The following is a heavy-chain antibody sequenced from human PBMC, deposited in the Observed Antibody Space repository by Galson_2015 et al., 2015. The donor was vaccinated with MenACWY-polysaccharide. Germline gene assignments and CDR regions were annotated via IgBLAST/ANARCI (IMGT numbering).Heavy chain of an antibody. CDR2: ISKSGDSI. V-gene: IGHV3-11*01. CDR3: ARGHYGLDV. CDR1: GFSLGAWY. Sequence: SLRLSCAASGFSLGAWYMSWIRQAPGKGLEWLSYISKSGDSIYYEDSVKGRFAISRDNAKNLVYLQLNSLEVEDTAIYYCARGHYGLDVWGQGTTVTVSS. J-gene: IGHJ6*02.